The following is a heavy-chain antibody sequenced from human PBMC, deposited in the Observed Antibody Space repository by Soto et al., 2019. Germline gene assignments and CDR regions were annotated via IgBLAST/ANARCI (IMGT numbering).Heavy chain of an antibody. D-gene: IGHD3-3*01. V-gene: IGHV4-61*01. Sequence: SETLSLTCTVSGGSFKSGSYSWSWIRQPPGKGLEWIGYVSHTGRTSYNPPLKSRVSISMDTSKNQFSLNPDSVTAADTAVYFSARGFAYFDSWGQGTLVTVSS. CDR1: GGSFKSGSYS. J-gene: IGHJ4*02. CDR2: VSHTGRT. CDR3: ARGFAYFDS.